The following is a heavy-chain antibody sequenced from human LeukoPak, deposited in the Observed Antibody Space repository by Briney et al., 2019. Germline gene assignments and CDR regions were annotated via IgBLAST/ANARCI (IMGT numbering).Heavy chain of an antibody. CDR3: AREGAVSGGYYDY. V-gene: IGHV3-21*01. J-gene: IGHJ4*02. D-gene: IGHD3-22*01. CDR1: GFTFSSCS. Sequence: GGSLRLSCAASGFTFSSCSMTWVRQALGKGLEWVSSISGSSSFIYYADSVKGRFTISRDNAKNSLYLQMNGLRAEDTAVYYCAREGAVSGGYYDYWGQGTLVTVSS. CDR2: ISGSSSFI.